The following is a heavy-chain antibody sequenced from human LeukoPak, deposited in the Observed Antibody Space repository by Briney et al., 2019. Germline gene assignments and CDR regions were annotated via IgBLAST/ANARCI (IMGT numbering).Heavy chain of an antibody. CDR2: INHSGST. V-gene: IGHV4-34*01. CDR1: GGSFSGYY. D-gene: IGHD2-2*01. CDR3: ARFQPAAMLGYYYYMDV. Sequence: PSETLSLTCAVYGGSFSGYYWSWIRQPPGKGLEWIGEINHSGSTNYNPSLKSRVTISVDKSKNQFSLKLSSVTAADTAVYYCARFQPAAMLGYYYYMDVWGKGTTVTISS. J-gene: IGHJ6*03.